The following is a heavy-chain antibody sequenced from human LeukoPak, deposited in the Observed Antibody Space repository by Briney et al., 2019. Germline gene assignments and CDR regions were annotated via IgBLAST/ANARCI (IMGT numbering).Heavy chain of an antibody. CDR3: ARALDYDSSGKNWWFDP. Sequence: SVKVSCKASGGTFSSYAISWVRQAPGQGLEWVGGIFPIFGTANYAQKFQGRVTITADESTSTAYMELSSLRSEDTAVYYGARALDYDSSGKNWWFDPWGQGTLVTVSS. D-gene: IGHD3-22*01. J-gene: IGHJ5*02. V-gene: IGHV1-69*13. CDR1: GGTFSSYA. CDR2: IFPIFGTA.